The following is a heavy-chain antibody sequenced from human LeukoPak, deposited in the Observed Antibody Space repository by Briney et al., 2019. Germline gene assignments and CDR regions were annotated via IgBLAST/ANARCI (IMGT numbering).Heavy chain of an antibody. D-gene: IGHD3-10*01. Sequence: GGSLRLSCAASGFTFSRYWMSWVRQAPGKGLEWVASINQDESAKFYVDSVKGRFTISRDNSKNTLYLQMNSLRAEDTAVYYCAKESQAYGSGSYFDYWGQGTLVTVSS. CDR1: GFTFSRYW. V-gene: IGHV3-7*01. J-gene: IGHJ4*02. CDR2: INQDESAK. CDR3: AKESQAYGSGSYFDY.